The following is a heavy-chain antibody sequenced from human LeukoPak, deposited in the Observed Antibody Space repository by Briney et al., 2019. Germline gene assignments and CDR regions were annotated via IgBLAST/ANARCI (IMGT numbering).Heavy chain of an antibody. CDR2: ISSSGSTI. J-gene: IGHJ4*02. Sequence: PGGSLRLSCAASGFTFSSYEMNWVRQAPGKGLEWVSYISSSGSTIYYADSVKGRFTISRDNAKNSLYLQMNSLRAEDTAVYYCATRPNEYSNYWGQGTLVTVSS. CDR3: ATRPNEYSNY. D-gene: IGHD6-6*01. CDR1: GFTFSSYE. V-gene: IGHV3-48*03.